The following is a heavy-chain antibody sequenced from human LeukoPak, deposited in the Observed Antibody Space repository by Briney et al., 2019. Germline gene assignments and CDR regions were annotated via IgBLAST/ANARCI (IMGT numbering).Heavy chain of an antibody. CDR3: ARHRGGSYEPFDY. J-gene: IGHJ4*02. CDR2: IYHSGST. D-gene: IGHD1-26*01. Sequence: SETLSLTCAVSGYSISSGYYWGWIRQPPGKGLEWIGSIYHSGSTYCNPSLKSRVTISVDTSKNQFSLKLSSVTAADTAVYYCARHRGGSYEPFDYWGQGTLVTVSS. V-gene: IGHV4-38-2*01. CDR1: GYSISSGYY.